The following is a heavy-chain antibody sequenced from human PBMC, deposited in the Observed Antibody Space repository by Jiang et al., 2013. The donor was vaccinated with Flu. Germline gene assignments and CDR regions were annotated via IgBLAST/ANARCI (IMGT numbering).Heavy chain of an antibody. J-gene: IGHJ6*02. CDR3: ARHGSGYDYPHYYYYYGMDV. Sequence: KSRVTISVDTSKNQFSLKLSSVTAXDTAMYYCARHGSGYDYPHYYYYYGMDVWGQGTTVTVSS. V-gene: IGHV4-59*08. D-gene: IGHD5-12*01.